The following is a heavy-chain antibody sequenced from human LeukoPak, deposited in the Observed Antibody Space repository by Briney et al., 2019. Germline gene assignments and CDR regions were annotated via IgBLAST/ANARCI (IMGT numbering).Heavy chain of an antibody. J-gene: IGHJ4*02. CDR2: ISSSGGST. CDR1: RFTFSSYA. V-gene: IGHV3-23*01. Sequence: QPGGSLRLSCAASRFTFSSYAMSWVRQAPGKGLEWVSTISSSGGSTYCADSVKGRFTISRDNSKNTLYLQMNSLRAEDTAVYYCAGHITVNGPFDYWGQGTLVTVSS. CDR3: AGHITVNGPFDY. D-gene: IGHD4-11*01.